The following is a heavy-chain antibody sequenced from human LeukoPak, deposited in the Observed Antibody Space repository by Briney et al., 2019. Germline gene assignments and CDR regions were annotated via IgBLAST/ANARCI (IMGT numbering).Heavy chain of an antibody. D-gene: IGHD3-22*01. CDR1: GFTFSSYA. V-gene: IGHV3-64*01. CDR3: AKDPQNYYDSSGSWFDP. Sequence: GGSLRLSCAASGFTFSSYAMHWVRQAPGKGLEYVSAISSNGGSTYYANSVKGRFTISRDNAKNSLYLQMNSLRAEDTALYYCAKDPQNYYDSSGSWFDPWGQGTLVTVSS. CDR2: ISSNGGST. J-gene: IGHJ5*02.